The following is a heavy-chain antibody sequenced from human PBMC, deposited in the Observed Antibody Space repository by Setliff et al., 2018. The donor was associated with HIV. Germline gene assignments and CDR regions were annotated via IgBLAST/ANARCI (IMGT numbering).Heavy chain of an antibody. CDR3: TPTDYGGSDY. CDR2: IKRKTDGGTT. V-gene: IGHV3-15*01. J-gene: IGHJ4*02. Sequence: PGGSLRLSCAASGFTFSNAHMSWVRQAPGKGLEWVGRIKRKTDGGTTDYAAPVTGRFTISRDDSKDTLYLQMNSLKTEDTAVYYCTPTDYGGSDYWGQGTLVTVSS. CDR1: GFTFSNAH. D-gene: IGHD3-10*01.